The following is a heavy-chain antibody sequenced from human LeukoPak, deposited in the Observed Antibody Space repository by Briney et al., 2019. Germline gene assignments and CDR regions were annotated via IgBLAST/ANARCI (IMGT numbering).Heavy chain of an antibody. J-gene: IGHJ6*03. CDR1: GFTFSSYA. V-gene: IGHV3-21*01. CDR2: ISSSSSYI. CDR3: ARDTNYYYYMDV. Sequence: GGSLRLSCAAYGFTFSSYAVSWVRQAPGKGLEWVSSISSSSSYIYYADSVKGRFTISRDNAKNSLYLQMNSLRAEDTAVYYCARDTNYYYYMDVWGKGTTVTVSS. D-gene: IGHD1-1*01.